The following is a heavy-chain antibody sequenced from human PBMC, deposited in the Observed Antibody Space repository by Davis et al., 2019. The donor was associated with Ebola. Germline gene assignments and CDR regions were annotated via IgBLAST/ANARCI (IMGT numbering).Heavy chain of an antibody. V-gene: IGHV3-23*01. CDR1: GFTLSDSW. CDR3: ARDLATGGYALFYFDF. J-gene: IGHJ4*02. D-gene: IGHD3-16*01. Sequence: GESLKISCAASGFTLSDSWMSWVRQAPGKGLEWVSAISGSGGRTYYADSVKGRFTISRDNSNNALYLQMDSLRVEDTAIYWCARDLATGGYALFYFDFWGQGTLVTVSS. CDR2: ISGSGGRT.